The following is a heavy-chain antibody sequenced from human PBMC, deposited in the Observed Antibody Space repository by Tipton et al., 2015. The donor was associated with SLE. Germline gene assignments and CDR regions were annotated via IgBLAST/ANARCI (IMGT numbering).Heavy chain of an antibody. V-gene: IGHV4-59*11. CDR3: ARAKDWEDGFDI. CDR2: IYYSGST. D-gene: IGHD3/OR15-3a*01. J-gene: IGHJ3*02. CDR1: GGSISSQY. Sequence: TLSFTCTVSGGSISSQYWSWIRQPPGKGLEWVGSIYYSGSTNSNPSLMSRVTMSVDTSKNQFSLKLNSVTAADTAVYYCARAKDWEDGFDIWGQGTMVTVS.